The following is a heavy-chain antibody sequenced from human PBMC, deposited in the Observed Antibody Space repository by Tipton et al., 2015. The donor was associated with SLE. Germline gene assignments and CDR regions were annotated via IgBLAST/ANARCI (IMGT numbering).Heavy chain of an antibody. J-gene: IGHJ3*02. CDR3: ARGGIAALPDAFDI. D-gene: IGHD6-13*01. CDR2: IKEDESEK. V-gene: IGHV3-7*01. Sequence: SLRLSCAASGFKFSDYWMTWVRQAPGKGLEWVANIKEDESEKYYVDSVKGRFIISRDNAKNSLYLQMNSLRAEDTAVYYCARGGIAALPDAFDIWGQGTMVTISS. CDR1: GFKFSDYW.